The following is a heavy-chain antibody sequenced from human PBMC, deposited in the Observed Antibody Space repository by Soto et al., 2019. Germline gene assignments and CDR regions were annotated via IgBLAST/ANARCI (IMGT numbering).Heavy chain of an antibody. CDR2: INHSGST. D-gene: IGHD3-10*01. CDR1: GGSFSGYY. V-gene: IGHV4-34*01. J-gene: IGHJ4*02. CDR3: GRFALWFGEFQHFDY. Sequence: PSETLSLTCAVYGGSFSGYYWSWIRQPPGKGLEWIGEINHSGSTNYNPSLKSRVTISVDTSKNQFSLKLSSVTAADPAVYYCGRFALWFGEFQHFDYWGKEPLAPVSP.